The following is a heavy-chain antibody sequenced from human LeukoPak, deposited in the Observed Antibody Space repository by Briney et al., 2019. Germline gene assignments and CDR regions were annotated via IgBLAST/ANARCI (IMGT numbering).Heavy chain of an antibody. V-gene: IGHV4-34*01. CDR3: ARGGRGYDFDY. D-gene: IGHD6-25*01. CDR1: GGSFSGYY. Sequence: PSETLSLTCAVYGGSFSGYYWSWIRQPPGKGLEWIGEINHSGSTNYNPSLKSRVTISVDTSKNQFSLKLSSVTAADTAVYYCARGGRGYDFDYWGQGTLVTVSS. J-gene: IGHJ4*02. CDR2: INHSGST.